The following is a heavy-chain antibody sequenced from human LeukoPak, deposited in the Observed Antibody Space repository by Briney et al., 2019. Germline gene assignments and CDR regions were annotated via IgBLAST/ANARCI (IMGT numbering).Heavy chain of an antibody. Sequence: HRASVKVSCKASGYTFTGYYMHWVRQAPGQGLEWMGWINPNSGGTSYAQKFQGRVTMTRDTSISTAYMELSRLRSDDTAVYYCARDFPKVDSSCFDYWGQGTLVTVSS. V-gene: IGHV1-2*02. D-gene: IGHD6-6*01. CDR2: INPNSGGT. CDR3: ARDFPKVDSSCFDY. CDR1: GYTFTGYY. J-gene: IGHJ4*02.